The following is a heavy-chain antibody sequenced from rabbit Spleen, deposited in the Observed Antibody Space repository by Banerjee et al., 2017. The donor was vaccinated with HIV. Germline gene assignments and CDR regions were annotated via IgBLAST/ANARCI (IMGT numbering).Heavy chain of an antibody. J-gene: IGHJ4*01. CDR3: GRDLAGAIGWNFNL. V-gene: IGHV1S45*01. CDR1: GFSFGDRDV. CDR2: INAATAKP. Sequence: QEQLVESGGGLVQPEGSLTLTCKASGFSFGDRDVMCWVRQAPGKGLEWIACINAATAKPVYAAWAKGRFTISRTSSTTVTLRMTSLTAADTATYFCGRDLAGAIGWNFNLWGPGTLVTVS. D-gene: IGHD4-1*01.